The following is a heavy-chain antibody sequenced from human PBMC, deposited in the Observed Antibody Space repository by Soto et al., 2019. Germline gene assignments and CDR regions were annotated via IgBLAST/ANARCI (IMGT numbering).Heavy chain of an antibody. CDR2: ISGSGGST. V-gene: IGHV3-23*01. CDR3: AKWGVGLASPGSGY. D-gene: IGHD6-13*01. Sequence: EVQLLESGGGLIQPGGSLRLSCVASGFTFSSYAMTWVRQAPGKGLEWVSSISGSGGSTYYADSVKGRFTISRDNSKNTLFLQMKNLRADDTAVYYCAKWGVGLASPGSGYWGQGTLVTVSS. CDR1: GFTFSSYA. J-gene: IGHJ4*02.